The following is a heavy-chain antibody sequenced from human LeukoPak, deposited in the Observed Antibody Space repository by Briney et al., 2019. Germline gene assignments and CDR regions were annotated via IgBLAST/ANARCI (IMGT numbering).Heavy chain of an antibody. CDR2: ISGNGGNT. J-gene: IGHJ5*01. D-gene: IGHD2-2*01. CDR3: AREPGSYHWFDS. V-gene: IGHV3-23*01. Sequence: PGGSLRLSCAASGFTFSNAWMSWVRQAPGKGLEWVSAISGNGGNTYYADSVKGRFTISRDNSNNTLYLQMNNLRAEDTAVYYCAREPGSYHWFDSWGQGTRVTVSS. CDR1: GFTFSNAW.